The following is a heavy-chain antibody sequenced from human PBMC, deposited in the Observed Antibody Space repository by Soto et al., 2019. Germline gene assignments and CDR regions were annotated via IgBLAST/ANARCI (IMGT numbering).Heavy chain of an antibody. J-gene: IGHJ6*02. CDR2: IYPGDSDT. Sequence: GESLKISCKGSGYSFTSYWIGWVRQMPGKGLEWMGIIYPGDSDTRYSPSFQGQVTILADKSISTAYLQWSSLKASDTAMYYCARHPNYYGSGSYDYYYGMDVWGQGTTVTVSS. V-gene: IGHV5-51*01. CDR1: GYSFTSYW. CDR3: ARHPNYYGSGSYDYYYGMDV. D-gene: IGHD3-10*01.